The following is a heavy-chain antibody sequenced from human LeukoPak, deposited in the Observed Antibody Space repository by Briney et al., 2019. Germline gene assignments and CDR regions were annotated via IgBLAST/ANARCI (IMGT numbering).Heavy chain of an antibody. CDR2: ISGSGDTT. V-gene: IGHV3-23*01. J-gene: IGHJ4*02. CDR3: AKDLGLPYPAGSFDY. CDR1: GFTFSSYA. D-gene: IGHD4-11*01. Sequence: GGSLRLSCVASGFTFSSYAMSWVRQAPGKGLEWVSGISGSGDTTYYADSVKGRFIISRDNAKNSLYLQMNSLRAEDTALYYCAKDLGLPYPAGSFDYWGQGTLVTVSS.